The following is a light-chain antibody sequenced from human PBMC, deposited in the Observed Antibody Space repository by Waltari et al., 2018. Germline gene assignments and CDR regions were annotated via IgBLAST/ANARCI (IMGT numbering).Light chain of an antibody. CDR1: QSISSY. CDR3: QQSYSTPWT. CDR2: AAS. V-gene: IGKV1-39*01. Sequence: DIQMTQSPSSLSASVGARVTITCRASQSISSYLNWYQQKPGKAPKLLIYAASSLQSGVPSRFSGSGSGTDFTLTISSLQPEDFATYYCQQSYSTPWTFGQGTTVEIK. J-gene: IGKJ1*01.